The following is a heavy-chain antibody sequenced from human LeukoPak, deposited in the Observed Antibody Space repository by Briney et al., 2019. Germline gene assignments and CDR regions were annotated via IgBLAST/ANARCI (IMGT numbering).Heavy chain of an antibody. D-gene: IGHD2-15*01. J-gene: IGHJ6*03. CDR1: GYSISSGYY. V-gene: IGHV4-61*01. Sequence: SETLSLTCSVSGYSISSGYYWDWIRQPPGKGLEWIGYIYYSGSTNYNPSLKSRVTISVDTSKNQFSLKLSSVTAADTAVYYCARAGRVVVAASYYMDVWGKGTTVTVSS. CDR3: ARAGRVVVAASYYMDV. CDR2: IYYSGST.